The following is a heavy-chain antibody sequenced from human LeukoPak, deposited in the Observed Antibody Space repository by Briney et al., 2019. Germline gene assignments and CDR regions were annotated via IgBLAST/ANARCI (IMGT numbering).Heavy chain of an antibody. Sequence: GGSLRLSCAASGFTFSSYAMSWVRQAPGKGLEWVSAISGSGGSTYYADSVKGRFTISRDNAKNSLYLQMNSLRAEDTAVYYCARINYYGSGSYNYDYWGQGTLVTVSS. V-gene: IGHV3-23*01. CDR2: ISGSGGST. J-gene: IGHJ4*02. D-gene: IGHD3-10*01. CDR1: GFTFSSYA. CDR3: ARINYYGSGSYNYDY.